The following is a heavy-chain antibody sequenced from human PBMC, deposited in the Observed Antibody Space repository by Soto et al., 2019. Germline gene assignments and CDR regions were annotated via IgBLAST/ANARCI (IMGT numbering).Heavy chain of an antibody. CDR3: ARTVFYDILTGYQNWYFDL. V-gene: IGHV3-33*01. CDR1: GFTFSSYG. Sequence: QVQLVESGGGVVQPGRSLRLSCAASGFTFSSYGMHWVRQAPGKVLEWVAVIWYDGSNKYYADSVKGRFTISRDNSKNTLYLQMNSLRAEDTAVYYCARTVFYDILTGYQNWYFDLWGRGTLVTVSS. J-gene: IGHJ2*01. CDR2: IWYDGSNK. D-gene: IGHD3-9*01.